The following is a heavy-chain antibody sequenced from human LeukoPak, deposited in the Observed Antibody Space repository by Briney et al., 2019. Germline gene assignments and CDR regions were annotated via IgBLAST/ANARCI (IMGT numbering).Heavy chain of an antibody. CDR3: ASPAYGDYALFDY. CDR1: GFTFSNYE. Sequence: GGSLRLSRAASGFTFSNYEMNWVRQAPGKGLEWVANIKQDGSERYYVDSVKGRFTIFKDNAKNSLYLQMNSLRAEDTAVYYCASPAYGDYALFDYWGQGTLVTVSS. J-gene: IGHJ4*02. D-gene: IGHD4-17*01. V-gene: IGHV3-7*01. CDR2: IKQDGSER.